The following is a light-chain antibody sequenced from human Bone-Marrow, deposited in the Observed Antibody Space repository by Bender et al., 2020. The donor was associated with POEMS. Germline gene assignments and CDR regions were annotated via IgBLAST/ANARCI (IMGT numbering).Light chain of an antibody. CDR2: DVS. J-gene: IGLJ2*01. Sequence: QSALSQPASVSGSPGQSITISCTGSRSDVGGYNYVSWYQQHPGKAPKLMIFDVSDRPSGVSNRFSGSKSGNTAYLSISGLHFEDEADYYCTSYTTPSSVVFGRGTKLTVL. CDR3: TSYTTPSSVV. CDR1: RSDVGGYNY. V-gene: IGLV2-14*03.